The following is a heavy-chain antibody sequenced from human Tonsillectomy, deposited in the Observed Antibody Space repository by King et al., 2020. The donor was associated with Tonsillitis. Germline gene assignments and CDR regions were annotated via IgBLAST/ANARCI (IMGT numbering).Heavy chain of an antibody. V-gene: IGHV3-73*02. Sequence: VQLVESGGGLVQPGGSLKLSCAASGFTFSGSAMHWVRQASGKGLEWVGRIRSKANSYATVYAASVKGRFTISRDDSKNTAYLQMNSLKTEDTAVYYCTRRGVAASRGMDVWGQGTTVTVSS. CDR2: IRSKANSYAT. CDR1: GFTFSGSA. CDR3: TRRGVAASRGMDV. J-gene: IGHJ6*02. D-gene: IGHD2-15*01.